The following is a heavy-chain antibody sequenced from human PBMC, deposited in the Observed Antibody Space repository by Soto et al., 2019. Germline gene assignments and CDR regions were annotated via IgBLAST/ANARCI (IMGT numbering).Heavy chain of an antibody. Sequence: EVQLVESGGGLVQPGGSLRLSCAASGITFSSYGMNWVRQAPGKGLEWVSYISSSGTIIYYADSVTGRFTISRDNAKNSLSRQMNSLRDEDTAVYYCARDQWYYYYGMDVWGQGTTVTVS. CDR1: GITFSSYG. J-gene: IGHJ6*02. D-gene: IGHD3-10*01. CDR2: ISSSGTII. V-gene: IGHV3-48*02. CDR3: ARDQWYYYYGMDV.